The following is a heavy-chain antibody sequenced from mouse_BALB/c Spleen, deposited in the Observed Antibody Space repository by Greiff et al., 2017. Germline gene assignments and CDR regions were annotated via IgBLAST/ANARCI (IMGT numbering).Heavy chain of an antibody. V-gene: IGHV7-3*02. CDR3: ARVYYRYDRGYAMDY. Sequence: EVKVVESGGGLVQPGGSLRLSCATSGFTFTDYYMSWVRQPPGKALEWLGFIRNKANGYTTEYSASVKGRFTISRDNSQSILYLQMNTLRAEDSATYYCARVYYRYDRGYAMDYWGQGTSVTVSS. CDR2: IRNKANGYTT. CDR1: GFTFTDYY. D-gene: IGHD2-14*01. J-gene: IGHJ4*01.